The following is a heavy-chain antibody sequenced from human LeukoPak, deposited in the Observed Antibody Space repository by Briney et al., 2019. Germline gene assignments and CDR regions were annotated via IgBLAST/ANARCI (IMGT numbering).Heavy chain of an antibody. D-gene: IGHD3-22*01. V-gene: IGHV1-69*04. CDR1: GGTFSSYA. CDR3: ARAVYYYDSSGPGPDTYYFDY. Sequence: SVKVSCKASGGTFSSYAISWVRQAPGQGLEWMGRIIPILGIANYAQKFQGRVTITADKSTSTAYMELSSLRSEDTAVYYCARAVYYYDSSGPGPDTYYFDYWGQGTLVSVSS. CDR2: IIPILGIA. J-gene: IGHJ4*02.